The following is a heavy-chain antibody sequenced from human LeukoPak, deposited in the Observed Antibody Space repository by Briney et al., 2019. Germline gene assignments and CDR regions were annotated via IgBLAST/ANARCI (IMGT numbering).Heavy chain of an antibody. V-gene: IGHV1-8*01. Sequence: ASVKVSCKAAGYTFSSYDINWVRQAPGQGLEYMGWMNPSSGNTGHTQKFQGRITMTRDTSIGTAYMELSGLKSEDTALYYCTRMRGYTYGYWYLDLWGRGTLVTVSS. J-gene: IGHJ2*01. CDR2: MNPSSGNT. CDR1: GYTFSSYD. CDR3: TRMRGYTYGYWYLDL. D-gene: IGHD5-18*01.